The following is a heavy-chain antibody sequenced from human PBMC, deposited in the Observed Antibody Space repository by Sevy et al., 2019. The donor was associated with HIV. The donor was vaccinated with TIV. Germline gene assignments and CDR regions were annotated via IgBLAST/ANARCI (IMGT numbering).Heavy chain of an antibody. CDR3: ARELYYGMDV. CDR2: IDNDGDT. V-gene: IGHV3-13*01. J-gene: IGHJ6*02. D-gene: IGHD3-10*01. CDR1: GFTFSNYD. Sequence: GGSLRLSCRASGFTFSNYDMHWVRQATGKGLEWVSGIDNDGDTYYPDSVKGRSTISRENGRDSLYLQMNSLRAGDTAVYYCARELYYGMDVWGQGTTVTVSS.